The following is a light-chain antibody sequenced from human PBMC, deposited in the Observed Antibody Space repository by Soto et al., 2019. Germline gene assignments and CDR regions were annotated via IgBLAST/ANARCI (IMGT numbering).Light chain of an antibody. Sequence: QSVLTQPPSVSGAPGQRVTISCTGSSSNIGAGYDVHWYQQLPGTAPKLLIYRNSNRPSGVPDRFSGSKSGTSASLAITGLQAEDEADYYCQSYDSSLFYVFGSGTKLTVL. CDR1: SSNIGAGYD. CDR3: QSYDSSLFYV. V-gene: IGLV1-40*01. CDR2: RNS. J-gene: IGLJ1*01.